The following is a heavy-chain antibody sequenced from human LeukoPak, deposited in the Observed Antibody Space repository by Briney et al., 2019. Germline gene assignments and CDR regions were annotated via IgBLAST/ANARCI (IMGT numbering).Heavy chain of an antibody. V-gene: IGHV3-23*01. J-gene: IGHJ4*02. CDR2: VTGSGSST. CDR3: AARSGWYHITD. D-gene: IGHD6-19*01. Sequence: GGSLRLSCAASGFIFNNYFMNWVRQAPGKGLEWVSIVTGSGSSTFYADSMKGRFTISRDNSKNTLYLQMNSLRVEDTAVYYCAARSGWYHITDWGQGILVTVSS. CDR1: GFIFNNYF.